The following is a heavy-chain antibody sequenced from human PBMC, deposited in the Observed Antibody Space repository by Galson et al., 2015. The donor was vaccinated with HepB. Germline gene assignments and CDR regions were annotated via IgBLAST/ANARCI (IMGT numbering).Heavy chain of an antibody. V-gene: IGHV3-66*01. D-gene: IGHD2-2*01. J-gene: IGHJ6*02. CDR3: ARDHCSSTSCYDYYYYGMDV. CDR2: IYSGGST. CDR1: GFTVSSNY. Sequence: SLRLSCAASGFTVSSNYMSWVRQAPGKGLEWVSVIYSGGSTYYADSVKGRFTISRDNSKNTLYLQMNSLRAEDTAVYYCARDHCSSTSCYDYYYYGMDVWGQGTTVTVSS.